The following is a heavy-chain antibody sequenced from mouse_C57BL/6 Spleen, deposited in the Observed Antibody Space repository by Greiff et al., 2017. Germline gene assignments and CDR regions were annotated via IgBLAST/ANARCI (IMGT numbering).Heavy chain of an antibody. J-gene: IGHJ3*01. D-gene: IGHD2-13*01. CDR1: GYTFTSYW. V-gene: IGHV1-50*01. CDR2: IDPSDSYT. CDR3: ARRDYY. Sequence: QVQLQQPGAELVKPGASVKLSCKASGYTFTSYWMQWVKQRPGQGLEWIGEIDPSDSYTNYNQKFKGKATLTVDTSSSTAYMQLSSLTSEDSAVYYCARRDYYWGQGTLVTVSA.